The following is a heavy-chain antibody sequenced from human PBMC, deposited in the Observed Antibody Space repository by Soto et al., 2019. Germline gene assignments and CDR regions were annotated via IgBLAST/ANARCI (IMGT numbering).Heavy chain of an antibody. V-gene: IGHV1-8*01. CDR2: MNPNSGNT. CDR3: VRGGRITIFGVVILGNWFDP. J-gene: IGHJ5*02. CDR1: GYTFTSYD. Sequence: QVQLVQSGAEVKKPGASVKVSCKASGYTFTSYDINWVRQATGQGLEWMGWMNPNSGNTGYAQKFQGRVTMTRNTSISTAYMELSSLRSEDTAVYYCVRGGRITIFGVVILGNWFDPWGQGTLVTVSS. D-gene: IGHD3-3*01.